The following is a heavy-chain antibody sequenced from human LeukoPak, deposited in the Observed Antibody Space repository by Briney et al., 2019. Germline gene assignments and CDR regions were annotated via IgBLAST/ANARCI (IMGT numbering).Heavy chain of an antibody. CDR3: ARDRYCSSTSCYPYYYYYYGMDV. Sequence: ASVKVSCKASGYTFTGYYMHWVRQAPGQGLEWMGWTNPNTGGTNYAQKFQGRVTMSRDTTTSTVYMELSSMRSEDTAVYYCARDRYCSSTSCYPYYYYYYGMDVWGQGTTVTVSS. CDR2: TNPNTGGT. V-gene: IGHV1-2*02. J-gene: IGHJ6*02. CDR1: GYTFTGYY. D-gene: IGHD2-2*01.